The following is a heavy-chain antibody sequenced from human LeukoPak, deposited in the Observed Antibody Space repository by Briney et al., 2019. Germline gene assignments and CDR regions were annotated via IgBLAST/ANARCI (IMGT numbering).Heavy chain of an antibody. V-gene: IGHV3-15*05. CDR1: GFTFSSYS. J-gene: IGHJ4*02. Sequence: PGGSLRLSCAASGFTFSSYSMNWVRQAPGKGLEWVGRIKSKTDGETTDYAAPVQDRFTISRDDSKNTVDLQMDSLNSEDTAVYYCTTDARYFFDYWGQGTLVTVSA. CDR2: IKSKTDGETT. CDR3: TTDARYFFDY.